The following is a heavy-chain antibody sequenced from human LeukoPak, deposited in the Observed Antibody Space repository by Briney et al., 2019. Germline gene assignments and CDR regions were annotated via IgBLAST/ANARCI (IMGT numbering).Heavy chain of an antibody. J-gene: IGHJ4*02. CDR1: GFTVSSTY. V-gene: IGHV3-66*01. D-gene: IGHD4-23*01. CDR2: IYSGGST. Sequence: GGSLRLSCAASGFTVSSTYMSWVRQAPGKGLEWVSVIYSGGSTYYADSVEGRFTISGDNSKNTLYLQMNSLRVEDTAVYYCARDYGGNIRGYFDYWGQGTLVTVSS. CDR3: ARDYGGNIRGYFDY.